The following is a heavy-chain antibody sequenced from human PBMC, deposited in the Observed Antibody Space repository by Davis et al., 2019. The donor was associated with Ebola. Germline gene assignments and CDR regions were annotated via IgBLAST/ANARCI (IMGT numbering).Heavy chain of an antibody. J-gene: IGHJ4*02. CDR2: INSDGSST. CDR3: ARVGSSSWRYYFDY. CDR1: GFTFNNYA. V-gene: IGHV3-74*01. Sequence: HTGGSLRLSCATSGFTFNNYAMHWVRQAPGKGLVWVSRINSDGSSTSYADSVKGRFTISRDNAKNTLYLQMNSLRAEDTAVYYCARVGSSSWRYYFDYWGQGTLVTVSS. D-gene: IGHD6-13*01.